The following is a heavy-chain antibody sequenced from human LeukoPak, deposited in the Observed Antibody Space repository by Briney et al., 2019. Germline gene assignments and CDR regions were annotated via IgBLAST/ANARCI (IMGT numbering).Heavy chain of an antibody. D-gene: IGHD2-8*02. CDR3: ATYRQVLLPFES. CDR2: IGGSADSA. J-gene: IGHJ4*02. V-gene: IGHV3-23*01. Sequence: GGSLRLSCAASGFTFSSYGMHWVRQAPGKGLEWVSVIGGSADSADYADSVKGRFTISRDDSKNTLYLQMISLRSEDTAIYYCATYRQVLLPFESWGQGTLVTVSS. CDR1: GFTFSSYG.